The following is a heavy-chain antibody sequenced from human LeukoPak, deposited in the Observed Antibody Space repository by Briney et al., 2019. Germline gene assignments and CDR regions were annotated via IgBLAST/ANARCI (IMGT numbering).Heavy chain of an antibody. CDR2: MNPNSGNT. CDR1: GYTFTSYD. V-gene: IGHV1-8*01. D-gene: IGHD6-19*01. J-gene: IGHJ6*03. CDR3: ARGEYQWLTQNYYYYYMDV. Sequence: ASVKVSCKASGYTFTSYDINWVRQAPGQGLEWMGWMNPNSGNTGYAQKFQGRITMTRNTSISTAYMELSSLRSEDTAMYYCARGEYQWLTQNYYYYYMDVWGKGTTVTVSS.